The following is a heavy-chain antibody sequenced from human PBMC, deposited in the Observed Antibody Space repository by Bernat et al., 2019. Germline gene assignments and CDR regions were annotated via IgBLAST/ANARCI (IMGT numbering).Heavy chain of an antibody. CDR3: TTGVHRDGYKLRGYDAFDI. CDR1: GFTFSSYA. D-gene: IGHD5-24*01. J-gene: IGHJ3*02. Sequence: QVQLVESGGGVVQPGRSLRLSCAASGFTFSSYAMHWVRQAPGKGLEWVAVISYDGSNKYYADSVKGRFTISRDNSKNTLYLQMNSLKTEDTAVYYCTTGVHRDGYKLRGYDAFDIWGQGTMVTVSS. V-gene: IGHV3-30-3*01. CDR2: ISYDGSNK.